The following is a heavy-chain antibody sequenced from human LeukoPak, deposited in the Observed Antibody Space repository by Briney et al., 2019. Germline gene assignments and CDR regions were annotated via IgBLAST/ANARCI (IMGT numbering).Heavy chain of an antibody. V-gene: IGHV3-53*01. Sequence: GGSLRLSCAASGFTVSSNYMSWVRQTPGKGLEWVSVIYSGGSTYYADSVKGRFAISRDNAENPLYLQMSSLRAEDTAVYYCARRYYGSATYRLPYDYWGQGTLVTVSS. J-gene: IGHJ4*02. D-gene: IGHD3-22*01. CDR3: ARRYYGSATYRLPYDY. CDR1: GFTVSSNY. CDR2: IYSGGST.